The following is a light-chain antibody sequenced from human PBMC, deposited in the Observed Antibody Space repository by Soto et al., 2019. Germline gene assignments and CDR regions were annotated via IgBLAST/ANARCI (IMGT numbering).Light chain of an antibody. Sequence: QSALTQPASVSGSPGQSITISCTGTSNDIGSYTSVSWYQHHPGKAPQLVIFDVKNRPSGVSHRFSGSKSGSTASLTISGLLPEDEADYFCASYTTTHSGVFGGGTKLTVL. CDR3: ASYTTTHSGV. CDR1: SNDIGSYTS. V-gene: IGLV2-14*01. J-gene: IGLJ3*02. CDR2: DVK.